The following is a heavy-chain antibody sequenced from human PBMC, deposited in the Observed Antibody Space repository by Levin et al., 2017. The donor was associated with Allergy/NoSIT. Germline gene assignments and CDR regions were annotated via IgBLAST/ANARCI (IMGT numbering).Heavy chain of an antibody. J-gene: IGHJ4*02. Sequence: GESLKISCAASGFTFSSYEMNWVRRAPGKGLEWVSYISSTGSTIYSADSVKGRFPISRDNAKNSLYLHMNSLRAEDTAVYYCARQLGNFWSGYNYFDYWGQGTLVTVSS. CDR3: ARQLGNFWSGYNYFDY. CDR2: ISSTGSTI. CDR1: GFTFSSYE. D-gene: IGHD3-3*01. V-gene: IGHV3-48*03.